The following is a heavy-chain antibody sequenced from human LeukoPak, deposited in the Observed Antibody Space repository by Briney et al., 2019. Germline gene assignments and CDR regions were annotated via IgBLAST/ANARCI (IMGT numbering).Heavy chain of an antibody. V-gene: IGHV1-69*05. Sequence: SVKVSCKTSGGTFSSYAISWVRQAPGQGLEWMGGIIPIFGTANYAQKFQGRVTITTDESTSTAYMELSSLRSEDTAVYYCARGPPTLTGTSGTDYWGQGTLVTVSS. CDR1: GGTFSSYA. D-gene: IGHD1-7*01. J-gene: IGHJ4*02. CDR3: ARGPPTLTGTSGTDY. CDR2: IIPIFGTA.